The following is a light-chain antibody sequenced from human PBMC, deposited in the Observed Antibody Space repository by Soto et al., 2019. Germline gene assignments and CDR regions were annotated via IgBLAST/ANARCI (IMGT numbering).Light chain of an antibody. CDR3: QQYSYRLS. Sequence: EIVMTQSPATLSVSPGDRATLSCRASQSVSSTLVWYQQKPGQAPRLLIYGASTRATGIPARFSGSGSGTDFALTISSLQSEDFAGYYCQQYSYRLSFGGGPRVEIK. V-gene: IGKV3-15*01. CDR2: GAS. CDR1: QSVSST. J-gene: IGKJ4*01.